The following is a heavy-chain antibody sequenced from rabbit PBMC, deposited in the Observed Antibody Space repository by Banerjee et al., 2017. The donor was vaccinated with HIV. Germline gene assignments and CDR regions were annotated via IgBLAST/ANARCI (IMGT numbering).Heavy chain of an antibody. V-gene: IGHV1S45*01. J-gene: IGHJ4*01. Sequence: QEQLVESGGGLVQPEGSLTLTCTASGFSFSDRDVMCWVRQAPGKELEGIPCINASTGKPVYATCASGRLSISKTSATTVTLPLTSLTAADTATYFCARDGTGGSDFALWGPGTLVTVS. CDR3: ARDGTGGSDFAL. CDR2: INASTGKP. CDR1: GFSFSDRDV. D-gene: IGHD8-1*01.